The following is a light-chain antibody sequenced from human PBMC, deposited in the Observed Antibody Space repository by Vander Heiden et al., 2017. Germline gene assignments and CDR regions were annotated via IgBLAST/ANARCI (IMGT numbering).Light chain of an antibody. CDR2: GAS. J-gene: IGKJ3*01. CDR3: QQDGSSPL. V-gene: IGKV3-20*01. CDR1: QSVSSSY. Sequence: SPGTLSLSPGERATLSCRASQSVSSSYLAWYQQKPGQAPRLLIYGASSRATGIPDRFSGSGSGTDFTLTISRLEPEDFAVYYCQQDGSSPLFGHGTKVDIK.